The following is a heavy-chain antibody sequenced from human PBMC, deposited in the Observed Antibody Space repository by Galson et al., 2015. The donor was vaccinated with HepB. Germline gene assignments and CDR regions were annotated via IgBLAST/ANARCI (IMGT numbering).Heavy chain of an antibody. CDR1: GFTFSRNA. Sequence: SLRLSCAASGFTFSRNAMSWVRQAPGKGLKWVSSLTGSSDITNIADSAKGRFSISRDNSKNTLYLQMNSLRVEDTAFYYCARTTWRDKNWPIFDSWGQGTLVTVSS. V-gene: IGHV3-23*01. J-gene: IGHJ4*02. CDR2: LTGSSDIT. D-gene: IGHD1-1*01. CDR3: ARTTWRDKNWPIFDS.